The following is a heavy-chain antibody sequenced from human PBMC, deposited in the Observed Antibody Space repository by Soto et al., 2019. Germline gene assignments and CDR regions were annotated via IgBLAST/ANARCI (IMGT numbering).Heavy chain of an antibody. Sequence: EVQLLESGGGLVQPGGSLRLSCAASGFTFSSYAMSWVRQAPGKGLEWVSAISGSGGSTYYADSVKGRFTISRDNSKNTLYLQMNSLRAEDTAVYYCAKESVTGTGLYYYYYGMDVWGQGTTVTVSS. D-gene: IGHD1-1*01. V-gene: IGHV3-23*01. CDR2: ISGSGGST. J-gene: IGHJ6*02. CDR1: GFTFSSYA. CDR3: AKESVTGTGLYYYYYGMDV.